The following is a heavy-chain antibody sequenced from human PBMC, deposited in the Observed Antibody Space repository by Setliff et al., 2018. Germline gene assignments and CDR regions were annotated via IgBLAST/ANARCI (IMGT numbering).Heavy chain of an antibody. V-gene: IGHV4-39*02. CDR3: TRDGAGTRSGFYFDY. J-gene: IGHJ4*02. D-gene: IGHD1-1*01. Sequence: SETLSLTCTVSGGSINSRSYYWGWIRQPPGKGLEWIAMTSYGGNTYYNPSLKRRVTISVDTSNDQFSLNLNSVTAADTAVYYCTRDGAGTRSGFYFDYWGQGTLVTVSS. CDR2: TSYGGNT. CDR1: GGSINSRSYY.